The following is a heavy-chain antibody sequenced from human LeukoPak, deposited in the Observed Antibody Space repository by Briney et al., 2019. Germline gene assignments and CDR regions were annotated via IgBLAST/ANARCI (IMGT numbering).Heavy chain of an antibody. CDR2: ISSNGGST. D-gene: IGHD3-10*01. V-gene: IGHV3-64*01. Sequence: GGSLRLSCAASGFTFSNYAMHWVRQAPGKGLEYVSAISSNGGSTYYANSVEGRFTISRDNSKSTLYLQMGSLRAEDMAVYYCARDMYYGSGRHSPWSDPWGQGTLVTVSS. CDR3: ARDMYYGSGRHSPWSDP. J-gene: IGHJ5*02. CDR1: GFTFSNYA.